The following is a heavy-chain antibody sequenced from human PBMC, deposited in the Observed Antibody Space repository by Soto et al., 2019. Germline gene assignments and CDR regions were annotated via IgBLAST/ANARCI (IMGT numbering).Heavy chain of an antibody. Sequence: HPGGSLRLSCAASGFTFSSYGKHWVRQAPGKGLEWVAVIWYDGSNKYYADSVKGRFTISRDNSKNTLYLQMNSLRAEDTAVYYCARPNDSSGYSFDYWGQGTMVTVYS. D-gene: IGHD3-22*01. CDR3: ARPNDSSGYSFDY. V-gene: IGHV3-33*01. J-gene: IGHJ4*02. CDR1: GFTFSSYG. CDR2: IWYDGSNK.